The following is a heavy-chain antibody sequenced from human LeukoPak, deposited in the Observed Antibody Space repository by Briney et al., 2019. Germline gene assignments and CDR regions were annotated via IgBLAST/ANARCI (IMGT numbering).Heavy chain of an antibody. CDR3: ARLKDSSGYYTNYFDY. CDR2: IYHSGNT. V-gene: IGHV4-38-2*01. Sequence: PSETLSLTCAVSGYSISSGYYWGWLPQPPGKGLEWIGSIYHSGNTYYNPSLKSRVTISLGTSKNQFSLKLSSVTAADTAVYYCARLKDSSGYYTNYFDYWGQGTLVTVSS. CDR1: GYSISSGYY. D-gene: IGHD3-22*01. J-gene: IGHJ4*02.